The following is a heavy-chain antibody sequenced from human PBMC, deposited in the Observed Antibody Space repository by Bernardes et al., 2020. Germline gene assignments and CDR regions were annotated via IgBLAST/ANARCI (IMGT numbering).Heavy chain of an antibody. CDR3: ARLVTPGGGYYDSSGYYSFWYFDL. J-gene: IGHJ2*01. D-gene: IGHD3-22*01. CDR1: GFTFSSYW. V-gene: IGHV3-7*03. Sequence: GGSLRLSCAASGFTFSSYWMSWVRQAPGKGLEWVANIKQDGSEKYSVDSVKGRFTISIDNAKNSLYLQMISLRDEDTSVYYCARLVTPGGGYYDSSGYYSFWYFDLWGRGTLVTVSS. CDR2: IKQDGSEK.